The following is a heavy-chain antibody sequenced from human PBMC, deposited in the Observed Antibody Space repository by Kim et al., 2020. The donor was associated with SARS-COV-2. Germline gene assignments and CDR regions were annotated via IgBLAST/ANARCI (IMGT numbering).Heavy chain of an antibody. CDR1: GASITDYH. J-gene: IGHJ4*02. Sequence: SETLSLTCAVSGASITDYHWSWIRQPAGKGLEWIGRVFDSGNLGHYPSSDYNPSPRNRVTSSVDTSKNQFSLTVKSVTAADTAIYYCASDFDGDHNFDYWGPGIQVAVSS. V-gene: IGHV4-4*07. CDR2: VFDSGNLGHYPSS. CDR3: ASDFDGDHNFDY.